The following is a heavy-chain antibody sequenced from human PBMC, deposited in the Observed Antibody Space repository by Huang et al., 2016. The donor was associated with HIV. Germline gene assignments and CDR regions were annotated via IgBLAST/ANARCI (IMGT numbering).Heavy chain of an antibody. V-gene: IGHV3-30*18. CDR1: GFSFSDSG. J-gene: IGHJ4*02. D-gene: IGHD3-10*01. CDR3: AKDRRAYYYGSGIEY. CDR2: RSYDGRNK. Sequence: QVQLVESGGGVVEPGRSLRVSCTASGFSFSDSGMHWVRQAPGKGGEWVAGRSYDGRNKFYADSVKCRFTISRNNSKNTVYLQLNSLRAGDTAVYYCAKDRRAYYYGSGIEYWGQGARVTVSS.